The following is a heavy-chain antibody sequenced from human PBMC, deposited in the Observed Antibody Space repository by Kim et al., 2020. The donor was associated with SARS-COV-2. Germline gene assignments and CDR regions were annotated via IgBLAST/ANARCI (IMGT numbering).Heavy chain of an antibody. V-gene: IGHV4-34*01. CDR1: GGSFSGYY. J-gene: IGHJ4*02. CDR2: INHSGSN. D-gene: IGHD5-18*01. Sequence: SETLSLTCAVYGGSFSGYYWSWIRQPPGKGLEWIGEINHSGSNNYNPSLKSRVTILVDTSKNQFSLKLSSVTAADTAVYYCARGRRGYSYGHDYWGQGTLVTVSS. CDR3: ARGRRGYSYGHDY.